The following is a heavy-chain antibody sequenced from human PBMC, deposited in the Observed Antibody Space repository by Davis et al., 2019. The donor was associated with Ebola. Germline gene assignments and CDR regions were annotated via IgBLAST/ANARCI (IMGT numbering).Heavy chain of an antibody. Sequence: VQVSCKASGYSSSDYYMHWVQGAPGKGLEWVGLVDPKTGRTVYAENFQDRVTISADKSTDTVYMELSSLRYEDTAVYYCATLDILTAYIPYAMDVWGQGTTVIVS. D-gene: IGHD3-9*01. CDR3: ATLDILTAYIPYAMDV. CDR1: GYSSSDYY. V-gene: IGHV1-69-2*01. CDR2: VDPKTGRT. J-gene: IGHJ6*02.